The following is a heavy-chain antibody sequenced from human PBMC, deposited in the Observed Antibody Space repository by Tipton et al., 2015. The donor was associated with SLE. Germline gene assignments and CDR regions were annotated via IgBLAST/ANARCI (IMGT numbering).Heavy chain of an antibody. CDR1: GFTFSSYA. D-gene: IGHD2-2*02. CDR3: ANSPVVPAAIGWCFDL. V-gene: IGHV3-23*03. J-gene: IGHJ2*01. CDR2: IYSGGSST. Sequence: GSLRLSCAASGFTFSSYAMSWVRQAPGKGLEWVSVIYSGGSSTYYADSVKGRFTISRDNSKNTLYLQMNSLRAEDTAVYYCANSPVVPAAIGWCFDLWGRGTLVSVSS.